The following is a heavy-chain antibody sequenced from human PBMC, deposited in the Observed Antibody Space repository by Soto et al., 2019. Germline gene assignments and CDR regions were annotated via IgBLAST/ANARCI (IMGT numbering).Heavy chain of an antibody. J-gene: IGHJ3*02. Sequence: SVKVSCKASGGTFSSYAISWVRQAPGQGLEWMGGIIPIFGTANYAQKFQGRVTITADESTSTAYMELSSLRSEDTAVYYCASDIAVAGGAPDAFDIWGQGTMVTVSS. CDR2: IIPIFGTA. D-gene: IGHD6-19*01. CDR3: ASDIAVAGGAPDAFDI. V-gene: IGHV1-69*13. CDR1: GGTFSSYA.